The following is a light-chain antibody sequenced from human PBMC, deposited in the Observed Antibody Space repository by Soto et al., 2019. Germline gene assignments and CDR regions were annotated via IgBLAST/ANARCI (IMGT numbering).Light chain of an antibody. CDR3: QQYNSWPIT. V-gene: IGKV3-15*01. CDR2: GAS. J-gene: IGKJ5*01. CDR1: QSVSSN. Sequence: DIVMTQSPATLSVSQGERATLSCRASQSVSSNLAWYQQKPGQAPRLLIYGASTRATDIPARFSGSGSGTEFTLTISSLQSEDFAVYYCQQYNSWPITFGQGTRLEIK.